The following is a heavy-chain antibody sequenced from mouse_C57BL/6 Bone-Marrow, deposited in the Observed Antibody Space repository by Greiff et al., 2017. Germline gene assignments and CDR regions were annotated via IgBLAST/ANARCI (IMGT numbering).Heavy chain of an antibody. CDR2: IDPNSGGT. J-gene: IGHJ4*01. CDR1: GYTFPSYW. CDR3: ARRSGITTVVGYAMDY. V-gene: IGHV1-72*01. D-gene: IGHD1-1*01. Sequence: QVQLQQPGAELVKPGASVKLSCKASGYTFPSYWMHWVKQRPGRGLEWIGRIDPNSGGTKYNEKFKSKATLTVDKPSSTAYMQLSSLTSEDSAVYYGARRSGITTVVGYAMDYWGQGTSVTVSS.